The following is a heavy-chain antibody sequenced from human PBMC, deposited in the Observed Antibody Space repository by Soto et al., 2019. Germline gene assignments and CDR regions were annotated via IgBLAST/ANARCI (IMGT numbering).Heavy chain of an antibody. V-gene: IGHV3-30*18. CDR1: GFTFSDYA. CDR3: AKGGRQWLVTSDFIY. CDR2: VSHDGRNT. Sequence: VQLVESGGGVVQPGRSLRLSCAASGFTFSDYAMHWVRQAPGKGLEWVAVVSHDGRNTHYADSVKGRFTISRDSSKNTVSLDMTSLRAEDTAVYYCAKGGRQWLVTSDFIYWGQGDLVTVSS. D-gene: IGHD6-19*01. J-gene: IGHJ4*02.